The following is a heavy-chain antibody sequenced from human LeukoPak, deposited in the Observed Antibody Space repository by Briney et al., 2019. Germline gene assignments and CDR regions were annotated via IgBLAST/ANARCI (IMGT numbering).Heavy chain of an antibody. Sequence: GSSVKVSCKASGYTFTGYYMHWVRQAPGQGLEWMGWISPNSGGTNYAQKFQGRVTMTRDTSISTAYMELSRLRSDDTAVYYCAMWELQSPFDYWGQGTLVSVSS. J-gene: IGHJ4*02. V-gene: IGHV1-2*02. CDR1: GYTFTGYY. CDR2: ISPNSGGT. D-gene: IGHD1-26*01. CDR3: AMWELQSPFDY.